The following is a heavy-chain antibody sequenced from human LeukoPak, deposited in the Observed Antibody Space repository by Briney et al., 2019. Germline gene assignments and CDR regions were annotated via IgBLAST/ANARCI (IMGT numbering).Heavy chain of an antibody. Sequence: SETLSLTCTVSGGSISIRNYYWGWIRQPPGRGLVWIGSISYSGTYYNPSLKSRLTISVDTSKNHFSPNLRSVTAADTAVYYCARRTSNPVGAIDYWGQGTLVTVSS. V-gene: IGHV4-39*01. CDR1: GGSISIRNYY. D-gene: IGHD1-26*01. CDR3: ARRTSNPVGAIDY. J-gene: IGHJ4*02. CDR2: ISYSGT.